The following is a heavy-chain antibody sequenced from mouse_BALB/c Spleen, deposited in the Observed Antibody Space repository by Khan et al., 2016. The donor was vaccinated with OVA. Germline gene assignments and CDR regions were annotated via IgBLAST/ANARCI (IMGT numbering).Heavy chain of an antibody. D-gene: IGHD3-1*01. V-gene: IGHV3-6*02. CDR3: ARGGSSGPAWFPY. Sequence: EVKLLESGPGLVKPSQSLSLTCSVTGCSITSGYFWNWIRQFPGNKLEWMGYIRYDGNSNYNPSLKNRISITRDTSKKQFFLKLNSVTPEDTATYYCARGGSSGPAWFPYWGQGTLVTVSA. CDR2: IRYDGNS. J-gene: IGHJ3*01. CDR1: GCSITSGYF.